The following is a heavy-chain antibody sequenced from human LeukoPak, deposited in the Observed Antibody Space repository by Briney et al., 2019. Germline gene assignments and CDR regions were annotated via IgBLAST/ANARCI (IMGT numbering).Heavy chain of an antibody. J-gene: IGHJ4*02. CDR1: GFTCSSYN. Sequence: PGGSLRRSAAASGFTCSSYNRHRLRQAPGKGLEWVAVISYDGSNKYHADSVKGRFTISRDNSKSTLYLQMNSLRPEDTAVYYCARGSNFDYWGQGTLVTVPS. D-gene: IGHD6-13*01. V-gene: IGHV3-30*03. CDR3: ARGSNFDY. CDR2: ISYDGSNK.